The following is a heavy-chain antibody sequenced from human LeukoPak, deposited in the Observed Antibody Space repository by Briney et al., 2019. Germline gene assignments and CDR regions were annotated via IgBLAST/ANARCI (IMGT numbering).Heavy chain of an antibody. D-gene: IGHD3-22*01. Sequence: SVKVSCKASGGTFTSYAISWVRQAPGQGLEWMGGIIPIFGTANYAQKFKGGVTITTDESTSTAYMELSSLRSEDTAVYYCARGREDYYDSSGYFYDAFDIWGQGTMVTVSS. CDR3: ARGREDYYDSSGYFYDAFDI. J-gene: IGHJ3*02. CDR1: GGTFTSYA. CDR2: IIPIFGTA. V-gene: IGHV1-69*05.